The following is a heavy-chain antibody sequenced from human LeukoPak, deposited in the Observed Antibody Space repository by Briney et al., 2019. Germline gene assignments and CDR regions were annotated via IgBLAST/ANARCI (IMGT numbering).Heavy chain of an antibody. Sequence: GGSLRLSCAASGFTFSSYGMHWVRQALGKGLEWVAVISYDGSNKYYADSVKGRFTISRDNSKNTLYLQMNSLRAEDTAVYYCAKSMTTVPPYYFDYWGQGTLVTVSS. J-gene: IGHJ4*02. V-gene: IGHV3-30*18. CDR2: ISYDGSNK. CDR3: AKSMTTVPPYYFDY. CDR1: GFTFSSYG. D-gene: IGHD4-11*01.